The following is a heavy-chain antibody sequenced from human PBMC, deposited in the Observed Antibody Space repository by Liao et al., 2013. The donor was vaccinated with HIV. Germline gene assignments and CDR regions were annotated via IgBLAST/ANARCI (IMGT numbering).Heavy chain of an antibody. D-gene: IGHD5-18*01. CDR2: INHRGST. Sequence: QVQLQQWGAGLLKPSETLSLTCAVYGGSFSGYYWSWIRHAPRGRGWSGLGEINHRGSTDYNPSLKSRVTISVDTSKNQFSLKLSSVTAADTAVYYCARGSGYSYGRRLDCWGQGTLVTVSS. CDR3: ARGSGYSYGRRLDC. CDR1: GGSFSGYY. V-gene: IGHV4-34*01. J-gene: IGHJ4*02.